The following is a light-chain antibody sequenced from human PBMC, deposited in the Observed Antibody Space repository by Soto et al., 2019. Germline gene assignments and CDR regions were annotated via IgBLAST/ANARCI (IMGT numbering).Light chain of an antibody. Sequence: DIVMTQSPDSLAVSLGERATINCKSSQSVLYSSNNKNYLAWYQQKPGKAPKLLIYDVSSLESGVPSRFSGSGSGTEFTLTISSLQPEDFGTYYCQQFKSYPITFGQGTRLEIK. V-gene: IGKV4-1*01. J-gene: IGKJ5*01. CDR1: QSVLYSSNNKNY. CDR2: DVS. CDR3: QQFKSYPIT.